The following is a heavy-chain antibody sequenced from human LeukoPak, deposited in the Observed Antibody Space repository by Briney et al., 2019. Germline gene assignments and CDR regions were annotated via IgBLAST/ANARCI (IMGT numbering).Heavy chain of an antibody. D-gene: IGHD3-22*01. CDR3: ARMTGSSGL. V-gene: IGHV4-34*01. Sequence: SETLSLTCAVYGWSFSGYYWSWVRQPPGKGLEWIEEINHSRSTNYNPSLKSRVTISVHTSKNQFSRKLSSVTAADTAVYYCARMTGSSGLWGQGTLVTVSS. J-gene: IGHJ4*02. CDR1: GWSFSGYY. CDR2: INHSRST.